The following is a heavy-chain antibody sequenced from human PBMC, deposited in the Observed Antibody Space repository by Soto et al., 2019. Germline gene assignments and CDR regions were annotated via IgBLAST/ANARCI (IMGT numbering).Heavy chain of an antibody. J-gene: IGHJ5*02. V-gene: IGHV4-38-2*01. D-gene: IGHD2-21*01. CDR3: VRSRDDNWFDP. CDR2: IYHSVIT. Sequence: LSLTCAVSGYSISSGYYWGWIRQPPGKGLEWIGTIYHSVITYCNPSLKSRVTISVDTSKNQFSLKLSSVTAADTAVYYCVRSRDDNWFDPWGQGTLVTVSS. CDR1: GYSISSGYY.